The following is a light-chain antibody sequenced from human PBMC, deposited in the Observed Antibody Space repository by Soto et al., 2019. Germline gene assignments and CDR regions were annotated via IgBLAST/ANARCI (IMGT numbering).Light chain of an antibody. CDR3: QQYGSSPGLS. CDR1: RSVRSSY. Sequence: EIVLTQSPGTLSLSPGERATLSCRASRSVRSSYLAWYQQKPGQAPRLLIYAASNRAPGIPDRISGSGSGADFTLTISRLEPEDFAVYYCQQYGSSPGLSFGGGTKVEIK. CDR2: AAS. V-gene: IGKV3-20*01. J-gene: IGKJ4*01.